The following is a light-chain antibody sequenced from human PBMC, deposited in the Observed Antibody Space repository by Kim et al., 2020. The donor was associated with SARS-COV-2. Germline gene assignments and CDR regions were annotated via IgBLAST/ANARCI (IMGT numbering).Light chain of an antibody. Sequence: QSALTQPASVPGSPGQSITISCTGTSSDVGGYNYVSWYQQHPGKAPKLMIYDVTNRPSGVSNRFSGSKSGNTASLTISGLQADDEADYYCSSYTNSNTVLFGGGTQLTVL. CDR1: SSDVGGYNY. CDR2: DVT. V-gene: IGLV2-14*03. J-gene: IGLJ2*01. CDR3: SSYTNSNTVL.